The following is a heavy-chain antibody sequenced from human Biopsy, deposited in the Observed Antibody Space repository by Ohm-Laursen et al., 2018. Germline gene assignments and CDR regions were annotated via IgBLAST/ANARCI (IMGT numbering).Heavy chain of an antibody. V-gene: IGHV1-2*02. CDR2: ISPKSGDT. J-gene: IGHJ4*02. CDR3: ALQSVAQMKNFDY. Sequence: ASVKVSCKTSGYNFTGYYIHWVRQAPGQGLEWMGWISPKSGDTNYAHKFQGNITMTRDTSMGTAYMEMSRLRCDDTAVYYCALQSVAQMKNFDYWGQGTLVTVSS. CDR1: GYNFTGYY. D-gene: IGHD6-19*01.